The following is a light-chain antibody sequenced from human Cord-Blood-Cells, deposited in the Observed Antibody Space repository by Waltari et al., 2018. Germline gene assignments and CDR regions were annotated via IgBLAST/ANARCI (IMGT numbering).Light chain of an antibody. CDR1: QSISSY. Sequence: DIQMTQSPSYLSASVGDRVTITCRASQSISSYLNWYQQKPGKAPKLLIYAASSLQSGVPSRFSGSGSGTDFTLTISSLQPEDFATYDCQQSYSTPLTFGGGTKVEIK. J-gene: IGKJ4*01. V-gene: IGKV1-39*01. CDR2: AAS. CDR3: QQSYSTPLT.